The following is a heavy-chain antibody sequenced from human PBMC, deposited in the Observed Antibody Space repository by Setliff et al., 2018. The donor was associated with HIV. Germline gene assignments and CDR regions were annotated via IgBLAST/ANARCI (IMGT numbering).Heavy chain of an antibody. J-gene: IGHJ3*02. V-gene: IGHV1-69*05. Sequence: SVKVSCKASGGTFSSYAISWVRQAPGQGLEWMGGIIPIFGTANYAQKFQGRVTITTDESTSTAYMELSSLRSEDTAVYYCARDTSPHSSGYYLTSDAFDIWGQGTMGTVSS. CDR2: IIPIFGTA. CDR1: GGTFSSYA. D-gene: IGHD3-22*01. CDR3: ARDTSPHSSGYYLTSDAFDI.